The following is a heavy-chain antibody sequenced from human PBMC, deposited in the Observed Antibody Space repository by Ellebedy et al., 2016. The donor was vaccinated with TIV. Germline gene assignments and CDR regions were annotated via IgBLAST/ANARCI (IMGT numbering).Heavy chain of an antibody. CDR1: GGSVSSGSYY. J-gene: IGHJ4*02. Sequence: SETLSLXXTVSGGSVSSGSYYWSWIRQPPGKGLEWIGNIYYRGSTNYNPSLKSRVTISVDTSKNQFSLKLSSVTAADTAVYYCARGGFYGSGRRGPLDLWGQGTLVTVSS. D-gene: IGHD3-10*01. CDR2: IYYRGST. V-gene: IGHV4-61*01. CDR3: ARGGFYGSGRRGPLDL.